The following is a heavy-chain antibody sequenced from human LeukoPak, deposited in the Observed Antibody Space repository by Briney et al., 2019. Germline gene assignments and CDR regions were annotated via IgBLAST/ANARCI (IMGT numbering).Heavy chain of an antibody. CDR1: GFTFSSYS. CDR2: ISSSSSYI. D-gene: IGHD2-2*01. CDR3: ARDLARLGYCSSTSCYKRYYYYGMDV. Sequence: PGGSLRLSCAASGFTFSSYSMNWVRQAPGKGLEWVSSISSSSSYIYYADSVKGRFTISRDNAKNSLYLQMNSLRAEDTAVYYCARDLARLGYCSSTSCYKRYYYYGMDVWGQGTTVTVSS. V-gene: IGHV3-21*01. J-gene: IGHJ6*02.